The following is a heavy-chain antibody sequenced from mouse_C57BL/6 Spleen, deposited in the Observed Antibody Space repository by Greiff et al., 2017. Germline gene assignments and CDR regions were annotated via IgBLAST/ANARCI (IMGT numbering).Heavy chain of an antibody. CDR1: GFTFSDYG. J-gene: IGHJ4*01. D-gene: IGHD3-1*01. V-gene: IGHV5-17*01. CDR3: ARKVSGAAMDY. CDR2: ISSGSSTI. Sequence: EVQLVESGGGLVKPGGSLKLSCAASGFTFSDYGMHWVRQAPEKGLEWVAYISSGSSTIYYADTVKGRFTISRDTAKNTLFLQMTSLRSEDTAMYYCARKVSGAAMDYWGQGTSVTVSS.